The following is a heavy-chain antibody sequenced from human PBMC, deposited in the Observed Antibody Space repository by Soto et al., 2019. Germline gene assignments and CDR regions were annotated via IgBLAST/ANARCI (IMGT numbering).Heavy chain of an antibody. J-gene: IGHJ3*02. CDR1: GGFVSSGSYY. V-gene: IGHV4-34*01. D-gene: IGHD1-1*01. CDR3: ARVERGTATTVVDAFDI. Sequence: QVQLQQWGAGLLKPSETLSLTCAVYGGFVSSGSYYWSWIRQPPGKGLEWIGEMSHSGGTHFNPSLNSRVTRSVDTSKNHFSLKMSSVTAADTALYYCARVERGTATTVVDAFDIWGPGTMVTVSS. CDR2: MSHSGGT.